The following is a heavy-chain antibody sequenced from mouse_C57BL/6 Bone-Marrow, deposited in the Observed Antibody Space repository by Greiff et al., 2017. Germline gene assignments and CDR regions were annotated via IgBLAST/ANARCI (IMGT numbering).Heavy chain of an antibody. CDR1: GFTFNTYA. V-gene: IGHV10-3*01. J-gene: IGHJ1*03. CDR2: IRSKSSNYAT. Sequence: EVMLVESGGGLVQPKGSLKLSCAASGFTFNTYAMHWVRQAPGKGLEWVARIRSKSSNYATYYADSVKDRFTISRDDSQSMLYLQMNNLKTEDTAMYYCVRAFYGSSYRYFDVWGTGTTVTVSS. D-gene: IGHD1-1*01. CDR3: VRAFYGSSYRYFDV.